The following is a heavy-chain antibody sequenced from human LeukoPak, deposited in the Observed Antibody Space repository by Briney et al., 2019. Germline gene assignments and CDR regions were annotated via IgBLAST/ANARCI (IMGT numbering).Heavy chain of an antibody. CDR3: ARAYDSSGYYRPFDY. CDR1: GDSVSSKSAA. J-gene: IGHJ4*02. V-gene: IGHV6-1*01. D-gene: IGHD3-22*01. CDR2: TYYRSKWSS. Sequence: SQTLSLTCAISGDSVSSKSAAWNWIRQSPSRGLEWLGRTYYRSKWSSGYAESVKSRITINPDTSKNQFSLQLNSVTPEDTAVYYCARAYDSSGYYRPFDYWGQGTLVTVSS.